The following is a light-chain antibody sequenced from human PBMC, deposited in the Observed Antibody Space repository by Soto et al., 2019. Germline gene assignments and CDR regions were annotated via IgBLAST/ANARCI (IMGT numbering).Light chain of an antibody. CDR2: DVS. J-gene: IGLJ1*01. CDR1: SSDIGGYNY. V-gene: IGLV2-11*01. Sequence: QSALTQPPSVSGSPGQSVTISCTGTSSDIGGYNYVSWYQQLPGKAPKVMIYDVSKRPSGVPDRFSGSNSGNTASLTISGLQAEDEADYYCCSYADTTHVFGTGTKLTVL. CDR3: CSYADTTHV.